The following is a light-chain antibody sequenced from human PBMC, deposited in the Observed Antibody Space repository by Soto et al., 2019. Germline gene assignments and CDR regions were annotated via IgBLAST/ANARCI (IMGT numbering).Light chain of an antibody. CDR3: QQYADSPIT. Sequence: EIVMTQSPATLSVSRGERATLSCMASQSISSNLAWYQHKPGQAPRLLIYDTSTRAAGIPARFSGSGSGTDFTLAISRVEPEDFAVYFCQQYADSPITFGQGTRLEIK. CDR2: DTS. V-gene: IGKV3-15*01. CDR1: QSISSN. J-gene: IGKJ5*01.